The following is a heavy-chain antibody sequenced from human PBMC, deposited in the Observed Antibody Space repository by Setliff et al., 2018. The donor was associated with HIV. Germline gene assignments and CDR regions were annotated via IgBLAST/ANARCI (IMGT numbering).Heavy chain of an antibody. J-gene: IGHJ4*02. D-gene: IGHD5-18*01. V-gene: IGHV4-59*01. CDR1: GDSISSYY. Sequence: SETLSLTCTVSGDSISSYYWSWIRQPPGKGLEWIGYIYYSGSTNYNPSLKSRVTISLDMSKNQFSLRLSSVTAADTAVYYCARDSGYSLGFNYFDYWSQGTLVTVSS. CDR3: ARDSGYSLGFNYFDY. CDR2: IYYSGST.